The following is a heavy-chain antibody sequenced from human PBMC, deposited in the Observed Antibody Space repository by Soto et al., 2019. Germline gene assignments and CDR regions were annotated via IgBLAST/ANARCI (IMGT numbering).Heavy chain of an antibody. CDR2: ISGSGGST. D-gene: IGHD6-19*01. V-gene: IGHV3-23*01. CDR3: AKFPGADPFGY. Sequence: GGSLRLSCAASGFTFSSYAMSWVRQAPGKGLEWVSAISGSGGSTYYADSVKGRFTISRDNSKNTLYLQMNSMRAEDTAVYDCAKFPGADPFGYWGQGTLVTVSS. J-gene: IGHJ4*02. CDR1: GFTFSSYA.